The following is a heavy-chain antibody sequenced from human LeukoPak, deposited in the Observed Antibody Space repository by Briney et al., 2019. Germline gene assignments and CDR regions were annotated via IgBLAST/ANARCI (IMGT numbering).Heavy chain of an antibody. Sequence: SATLSLTCPVSGGSISSYYWSWIRQPPGKGLEWIGYIYYSGSTNYNPSLKSRVTISVDTSKNQFSLKLSSVTAADTAVYYCARGGGYSSGWYVQGGPLDVWGKGTTVTISS. CDR2: IYYSGST. V-gene: IGHV4-59*01. CDR1: GGSISSYY. J-gene: IGHJ6*04. CDR3: ARGGGYSSGWYVQGGPLDV. D-gene: IGHD6-19*01.